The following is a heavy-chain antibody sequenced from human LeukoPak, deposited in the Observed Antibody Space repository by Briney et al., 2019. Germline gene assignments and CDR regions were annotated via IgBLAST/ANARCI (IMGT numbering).Heavy chain of an antibody. CDR3: ARVARNLYSSSWYPFGH. CDR2: INPNSGGT. CDR1: GYTFTGYY. D-gene: IGHD6-13*01. V-gene: IGHV1-2*02. Sequence: GASVKVSCKASGYTFTGYYMRWVRQAPGQGLEWMGWINPNSGGTNYAQKFQGRVTMSRDTSISTAYMELSRLRSDDTAVYYCARVARNLYSSSWYPFGHWGQGTLVTVSS. J-gene: IGHJ4*02.